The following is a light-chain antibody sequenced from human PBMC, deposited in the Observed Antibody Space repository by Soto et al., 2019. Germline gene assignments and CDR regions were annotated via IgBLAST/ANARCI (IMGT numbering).Light chain of an antibody. CDR2: GAS. V-gene: IGKV3-20*01. CDR3: QQYNHSPEYT. J-gene: IGKJ2*01. CDR1: QSFTTRY. Sequence: DIVLTQSPGTLSLSPGDRATLSCKASQSFTTRYLTWYQQKPGEAPRLLIYGASSRATGIPDRFSGRGSGTDFTLTISRVEPEDFAVYFCQQYNHSPEYTFGQGTKLEIK.